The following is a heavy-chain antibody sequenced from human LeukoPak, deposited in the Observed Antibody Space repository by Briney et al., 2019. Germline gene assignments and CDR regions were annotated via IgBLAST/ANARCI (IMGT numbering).Heavy chain of an antibody. CDR1: GFTFSDYY. J-gene: IGHJ5*02. Sequence: GGCLRLSCAASGFTFSDYYMSWIRQAPGKGLEWVSYISSSSSYTNYADSVKGRFTISRDNAKNSLYLQMNSLRAEDTAVYYCARGKVWFDPWGQGTLVTVSS. CDR2: ISSSSSYT. CDR3: ARGKVWFDP. V-gene: IGHV3-11*06.